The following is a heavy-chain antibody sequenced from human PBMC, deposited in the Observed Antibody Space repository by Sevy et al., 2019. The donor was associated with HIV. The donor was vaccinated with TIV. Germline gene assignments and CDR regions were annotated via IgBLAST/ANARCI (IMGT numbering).Heavy chain of an antibody. CDR1: GYTFTSYG. D-gene: IGHD1-26*01. Sequence: ASVKVSCKASGYTFTSYGISWVRQAPGQGLEWMGGISAYNGNTNYAQKLQGRVTMTTDTSTSKADMELRSLRSDDTAVYYCARRNSGGPLARAFDIWGQGTMVTVSS. CDR2: ISAYNGNT. J-gene: IGHJ3*02. CDR3: ARRNSGGPLARAFDI. V-gene: IGHV1-18*04.